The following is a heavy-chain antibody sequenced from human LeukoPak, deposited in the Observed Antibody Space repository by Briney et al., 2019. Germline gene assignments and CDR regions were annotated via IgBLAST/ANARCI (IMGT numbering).Heavy chain of an antibody. CDR2: ISGSGGST. V-gene: IGHV3-23*01. D-gene: IGHD2-2*01. CDR1: GFTFSSYA. Sequence: GGSLTLSCTASGFTFSSYAMSWVRQAPGKGLEWVSAISGSGGSTYYADSVKGRFTISRDNSKNTLYLQMNSLRAEDTAVYYCAKDYLVVPAAIMTSGWFDPWGQGTLVTVSS. CDR3: AKDYLVVPAAIMTSGWFDP. J-gene: IGHJ5*02.